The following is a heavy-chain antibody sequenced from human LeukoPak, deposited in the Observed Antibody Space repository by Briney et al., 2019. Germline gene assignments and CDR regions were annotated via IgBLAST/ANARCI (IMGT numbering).Heavy chain of an antibody. CDR1: GGTFSSYA. V-gene: IGHV1-69*05. J-gene: IGHJ6*03. CDR2: IIPIFGTA. Sequence: SVKVSCKASGGTFSSYAISWVRQAPGQGFEWMGGIIPIFGTANYAQKFQGRVTITTDESTSTAYMELSSLRSEDTAVYYCARSIAAAGQSYYYYMDVWGKGTTVTVSS. D-gene: IGHD6-13*01. CDR3: ARSIAAAGQSYYYYMDV.